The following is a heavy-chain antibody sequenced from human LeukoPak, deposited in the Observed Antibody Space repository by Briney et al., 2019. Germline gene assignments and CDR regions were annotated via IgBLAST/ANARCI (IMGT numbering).Heavy chain of an antibody. V-gene: IGHV3-64*01. CDR2: ISSNGGST. CDR1: GFTFSSYA. D-gene: IGHD2-2*01. CDR3: ASNMRRALYWYFDL. Sequence: GGSLRLSCAASGFTFSSYAMHWVRQAPGKGLEYVSAISSNGGSTYYANSVKGRFTISRDNSKNTLYLQMGSLRAEDMAVYYCASNMRRALYWYFDLWGRGTLVTVSS. J-gene: IGHJ2*01.